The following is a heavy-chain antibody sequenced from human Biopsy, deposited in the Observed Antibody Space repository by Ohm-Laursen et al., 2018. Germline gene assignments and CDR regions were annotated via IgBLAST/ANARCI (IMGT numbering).Heavy chain of an antibody. CDR2: VYYSGTT. CDR1: GGSISSGFYY. D-gene: IGHD3-3*01. Sequence: TLSLTCTVSGGSISSGFYYWSWIRQPPGKGLEWIGHVYYSGTTNYNPSLRGRVTISVDTSKNQFSLKLTSVTAADTAVFFCARLYRLDDYWNDDPPDAFDVWGQGTMVTVSS. CDR3: ARLYRLDDYWNDDPPDAFDV. V-gene: IGHV4-61*01. J-gene: IGHJ3*01.